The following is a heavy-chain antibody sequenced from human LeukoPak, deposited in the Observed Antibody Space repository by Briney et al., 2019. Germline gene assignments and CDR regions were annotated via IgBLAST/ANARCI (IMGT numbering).Heavy chain of an antibody. Sequence: GGSLRLSCAASGFTLSTYWMVWVRQAPGKGLEWVANIKQDGSEKYYVDSVKGRFTISRDNTKNSLYLQMNSLRDEDTAVYYCARDPGRTRYDYWGQGTLVTVSS. CDR1: GFTLSTYW. J-gene: IGHJ4*02. V-gene: IGHV3-7*01. CDR3: ARDPGRTRYDY. CDR2: IKQDGSEK.